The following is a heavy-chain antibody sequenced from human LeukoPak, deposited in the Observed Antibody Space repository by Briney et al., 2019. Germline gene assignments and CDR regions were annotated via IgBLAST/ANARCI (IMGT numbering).Heavy chain of an antibody. CDR1: GDSVSSNSAA. CDR3: ARDYGHEMCGGDCYPPPIH. V-gene: IGHV6-1*01. CDR2: TYYRSKWYN. D-gene: IGHD2-21*02. Sequence: SQTLSLTCAISGDSVSSNSAAWNWIRQSPSRGLEWLGRTYYRSKWYNDYAVSVKSRITINPDTSKNQFSLQLNSVTPEDTAVYYCARDYGHEMCGGDCYPPPIHWGQGTLVTVSS. J-gene: IGHJ4*02.